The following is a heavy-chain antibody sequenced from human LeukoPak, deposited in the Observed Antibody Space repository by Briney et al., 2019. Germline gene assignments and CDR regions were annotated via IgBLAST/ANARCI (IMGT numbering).Heavy chain of an antibody. CDR2: IIPILGIA. V-gene: IGHV1-69*02. J-gene: IGHJ6*03. CDR1: GGTFSSYT. CDR3: GRAELRLTGYYYMDV. D-gene: IGHD1-7*01. Sequence: PVKISCTTSGGTFSSYTISGVRRTPGQGREWMGRIIPILGIANYAQKFQGRVTITADKSTSTAYMELSSLRSEDTAVYYCGRAELRLTGYYYMDVWGKGTTVTVSS.